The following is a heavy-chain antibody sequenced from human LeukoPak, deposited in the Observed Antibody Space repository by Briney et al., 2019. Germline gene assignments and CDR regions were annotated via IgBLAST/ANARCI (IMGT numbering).Heavy chain of an antibody. D-gene: IGHD2-2*01. CDR2: MNSAGTTI. V-gene: IGHV3-74*01. Sequence: GGSLRLSCAASGFSLNGYWMHWVRQAAGKGLVWVARMNSAGTTINYADSVKGRFTISRDNAGNALYLHMSSLRADDTAIYYCIREIQVRASAPWGYWSQGTLVTSPQ. CDR3: IREIQVRASAPWGY. CDR1: GFSLNGYW. J-gene: IGHJ4*01.